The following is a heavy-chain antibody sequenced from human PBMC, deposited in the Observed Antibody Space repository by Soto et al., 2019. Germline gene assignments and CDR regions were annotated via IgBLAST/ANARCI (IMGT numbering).Heavy chain of an antibody. Sequence: QVQLVQSGAEVKKSGASVKVSCKASGYTFTSHDINWVRQATGQGLEWMGWMNPNSGNTGYAQKLQGRVTMTRNTSIRTADMELSISSSEDTAVYYCARWDYGVYARFDYWRQGTLVTVSS. CDR3: ARWDYGVYARFDY. D-gene: IGHD4-17*01. V-gene: IGHV1-8*01. CDR2: MNPNSGNT. CDR1: GYTFTSHD. J-gene: IGHJ4*02.